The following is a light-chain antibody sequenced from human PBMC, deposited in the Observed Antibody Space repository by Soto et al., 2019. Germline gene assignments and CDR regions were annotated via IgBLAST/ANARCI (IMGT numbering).Light chain of an antibody. CDR2: GAS. J-gene: IGKJ1*01. V-gene: IGKV3-20*01. CDR1: QSVSSSS. Sequence: EIVLTQSPGTLSLSPGERATLSCRASQSVSSSSVAWYQQSPGQSPRLLMYGASSRATGIPDMFSGSGSGTDFTITISRLEPEDFAVYYCQHYGTSWWTFGQGTQVETK. CDR3: QHYGTSWWT.